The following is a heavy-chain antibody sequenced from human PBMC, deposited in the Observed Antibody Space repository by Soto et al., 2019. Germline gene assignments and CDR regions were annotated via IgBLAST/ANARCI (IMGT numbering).Heavy chain of an antibody. J-gene: IGHJ6*03. CDR3: ATYGSGRLYYYYYSMDV. V-gene: IGHV3-30*03. Sequence: QVQLVESGGGVVQPGRSLRLSCAASGFTFSSYGMHWVRQAPGKGLEWVAVISYDGSNKYYADSVKGRFTISRDNSKNTLYLQMNSLRAEDTAVYYCATYGSGRLYYYYYSMDVWGKGTTVTVSS. CDR2: ISYDGSNK. D-gene: IGHD3-10*01. CDR1: GFTFSSYG.